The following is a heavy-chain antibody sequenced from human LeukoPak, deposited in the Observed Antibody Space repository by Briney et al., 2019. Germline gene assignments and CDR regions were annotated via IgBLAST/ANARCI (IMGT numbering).Heavy chain of an antibody. Sequence: PGGSLRLSCAASGFTFSSYAMSWIRQAPGKGMEWVSAISASGGSTYHADSVKGRFTISRDNSKNTLYLQMNSPRAEDTALYYCVKGGSYKDPYFDYWGQGTLDSVSS. CDR3: VKGGSYKDPYFDY. D-gene: IGHD5-24*01. J-gene: IGHJ4*02. CDR1: GFTFSSYA. CDR2: ISASGGST. V-gene: IGHV3-23*01.